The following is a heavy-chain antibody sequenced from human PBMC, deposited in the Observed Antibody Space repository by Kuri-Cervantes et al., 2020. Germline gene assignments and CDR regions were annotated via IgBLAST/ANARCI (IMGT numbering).Heavy chain of an antibody. CDR2: TGTTESSK. CDR1: GFLVSHTY. J-gene: IGHJ6*02. Sequence: GESLKISCEVSGFLVSHTYMSWVRQAPGKGLEWVSHTGTTESSKYYADSVKGRFTISRDNGKNSLYLQMNSLRDEDTALYYCVRRQGWSGMDVWGQGTTVTVSS. V-gene: IGHV3-11*04. CDR3: VRRQGWSGMDV.